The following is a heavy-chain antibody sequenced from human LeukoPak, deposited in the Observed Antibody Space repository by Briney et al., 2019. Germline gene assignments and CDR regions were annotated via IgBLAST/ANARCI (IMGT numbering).Heavy chain of an antibody. V-gene: IGHV1-24*01. CDR3: TTYLVPTVAAEDSADEWFDP. J-gene: IGHJ5*02. Sequence: ASVKVSCKVSGYPLTELSIHWVRQAPGKGLEWVGGFDPEDGETIYAQKFQGRVTMTEDTSTDTASMELSSLRSEDTAVYYCTTYLVPTVAAEDSADEWFDPWGQGSLVTVSS. D-gene: IGHD6-13*01. CDR1: GYPLTELS. CDR2: FDPEDGET.